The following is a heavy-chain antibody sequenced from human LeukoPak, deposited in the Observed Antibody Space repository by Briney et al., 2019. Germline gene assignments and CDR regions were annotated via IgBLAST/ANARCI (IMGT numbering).Heavy chain of an antibody. D-gene: IGHD3-16*01. CDR3: TRDLREGEPPGDY. CDR1: GFTVSSNY. J-gene: IGHJ4*02. V-gene: IGHV3-53*01. CDR2: IYSSGST. Sequence: GGSLRLSCAASGFTVSSNYMSWVRQAPGKGLEWVSVIYSSGSTYYADSVKGRFTISRDNSKNTLYLQMNSLRAEDTAVYYCTRDLREGEPPGDYWGQGTLVTVSS.